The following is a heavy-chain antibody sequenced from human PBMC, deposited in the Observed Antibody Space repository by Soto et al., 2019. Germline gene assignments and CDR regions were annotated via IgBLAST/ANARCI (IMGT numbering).Heavy chain of an antibody. CDR1: GFTFSSYG. CDR3: AKDDSQLYSSGWSQKNWFDP. J-gene: IGHJ5*02. CDR2: ISYDGSNK. V-gene: IGHV3-30*18. Sequence: PGGSLRLSCAASGFTFSSYGMHWVRQAPGKGLEWVAVISYDGSNKYYADSVKGRFTISRDNSKNTLYLQMNSLRAEDTAVYYCAKDDSQLYSSGWSQKNWFDPWGQGTLVTVSS. D-gene: IGHD6-19*01.